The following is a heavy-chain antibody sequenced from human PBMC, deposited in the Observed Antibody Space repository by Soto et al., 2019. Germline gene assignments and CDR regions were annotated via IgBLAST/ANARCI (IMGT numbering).Heavy chain of an antibody. CDR3: ARGGYDILTGPVYGMDV. CDR1: GGTFSSYA. CDR2: IIPIFGTA. J-gene: IGHJ6*02. Sequence: RASVKVSCKASGGTFSSYAISWVRQAPGQGLEWMGGIIPIFGTANYAQKFQGRVTITADKSTSTAYMELSSLRSEDTAVYYCARGGYDILTGPVYGMDVWGQGTTVTVSS. V-gene: IGHV1-69*06. D-gene: IGHD3-9*01.